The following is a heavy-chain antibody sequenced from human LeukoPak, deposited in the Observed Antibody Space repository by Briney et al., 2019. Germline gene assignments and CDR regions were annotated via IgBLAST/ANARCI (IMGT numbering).Heavy chain of an antibody. V-gene: IGHV1-18*01. J-gene: IGHJ4*02. D-gene: IGHD6-19*01. Sequence: GASVKVSCKASGYTFTSYGINWVRQAPGQGLEWMGWISAYNGNTNYAQKFQGRVTMTRDTSISTAYMELSRLRSDDTAVYYCARKPVAGTDWGQGTLVTVSS. CDR1: GYTFTSYG. CDR3: ARKPVAGTD. CDR2: ISAYNGNT.